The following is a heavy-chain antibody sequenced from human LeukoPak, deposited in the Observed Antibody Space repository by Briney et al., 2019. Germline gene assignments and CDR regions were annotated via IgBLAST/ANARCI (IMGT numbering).Heavy chain of an antibody. Sequence: PGGSLRLSCAASGFAFSSYAMHWVRQAPGKGLEWVAVISYDGSNKYYADSVKGRFTISRDNSKNTLYLQMNSLRAEDTAVYYCARLFGVVMKERNTTDYWGQGTLVTVSS. CDR3: ARLFGVVMKERNTTDY. V-gene: IGHV3-30-3*01. D-gene: IGHD3-3*01. CDR1: GFAFSSYA. CDR2: ISYDGSNK. J-gene: IGHJ4*02.